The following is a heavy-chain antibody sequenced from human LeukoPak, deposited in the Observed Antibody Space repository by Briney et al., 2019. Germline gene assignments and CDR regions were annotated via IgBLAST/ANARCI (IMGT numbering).Heavy chain of an antibody. CDR1: GFTFSSYA. D-gene: IGHD3-22*01. V-gene: IGHV3-23*01. CDR3: AKDLAADMIVVVVPVDY. J-gene: IGHJ4*02. Sequence: GGSLRLSCAASGFTFSSYAMSWVRQAPGKGLEWVSAISGSGGSTYYADSVKGRFTISRDNSKNTLYLQMNSLRAEDTAVYYCAKDLAADMIVVVVPVDYWGQGTLVTVSS. CDR2: ISGSGGST.